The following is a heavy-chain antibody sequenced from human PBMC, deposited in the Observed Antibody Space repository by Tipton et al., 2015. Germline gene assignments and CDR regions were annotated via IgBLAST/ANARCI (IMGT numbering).Heavy chain of an antibody. Sequence: LRLSCTVSGGSISSSSYYWGWIRQPPGKGLEWIGSIYYSGSTYYNPSLKSRVTISVDTSKNQFSLKLSSVTAADTAVYYCAREPNPLPFPGYYYYAMDFWGQGTTVAVSS. J-gene: IGHJ6*02. D-gene: IGHD2-21*02. V-gene: IGHV4-39*02. CDR1: GGSISSSSYY. CDR2: IYYSGST. CDR3: AREPNPLPFPGYYYYAMDF.